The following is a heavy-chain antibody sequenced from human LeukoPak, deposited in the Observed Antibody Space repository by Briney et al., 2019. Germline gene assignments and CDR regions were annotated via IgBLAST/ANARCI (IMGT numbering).Heavy chain of an antibody. V-gene: IGHV1-2*02. CDR2: IHPRSGET. Sequence: ASVNVSCKASVYSFTAFYIHWVRQAPAQGLEWMGWIHPRSGETNYAYKFRGRVTMTRDTSISTTYMDLGSLGSDDTAVYYCARDGEYGTGSYYRGCFDYWGQGTLVTVSS. CDR3: ARDGEYGTGSYYRGCFDY. J-gene: IGHJ4*02. CDR1: VYSFTAFY. D-gene: IGHD3-10*01.